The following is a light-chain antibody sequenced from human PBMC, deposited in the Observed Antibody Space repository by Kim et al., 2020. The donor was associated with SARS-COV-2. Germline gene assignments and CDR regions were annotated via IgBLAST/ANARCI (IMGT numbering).Light chain of an antibody. Sequence: QSVLTQPPSVSGAPGQRVTISCSGSRFDIGAGYDVHWYQHLPGVVPKLLIYGNNNRSSGVPDRFSGSKSGTSASLVIIGLQAEDEADYYCQSYDARLGRLYVFGTGTKVTVL. V-gene: IGLV1-40*01. J-gene: IGLJ1*01. CDR3: QSYDARLGRLYV. CDR1: RFDIGAGYD. CDR2: GNN.